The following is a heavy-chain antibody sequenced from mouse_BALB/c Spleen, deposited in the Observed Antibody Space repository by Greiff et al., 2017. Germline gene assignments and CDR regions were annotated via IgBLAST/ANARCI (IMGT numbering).Heavy chain of an antibody. J-gene: IGHJ4*01. CDR3: ARLGLDGNYDYAMDY. D-gene: IGHD2-1*01. Sequence: QVQLQQSGAELMKPGASVKISCKATGYTFSSYWIEWVKQRPGHGLEWIGEILPGSGSTNYNEKFKGKATFTADTSSNTAYMQLSSLTSEDSAVYYCARLGLDGNYDYAMDYWGQGTSVTVSS. V-gene: IGHV1-9*01. CDR2: ILPGSGST. CDR1: GYTFSSYW.